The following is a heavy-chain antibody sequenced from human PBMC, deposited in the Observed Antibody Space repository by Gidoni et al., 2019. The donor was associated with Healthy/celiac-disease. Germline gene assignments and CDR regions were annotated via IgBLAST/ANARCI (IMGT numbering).Heavy chain of an antibody. J-gene: IGHJ3*02. V-gene: IGHV3-21*01. Sequence: EVQLVESGGGRVKPGGSLSLACAASGFTSRSYSMNWVRQAPGKGLEWVPSISSSSSYIYYADSVKGRFTISRDNAKNSLYLQMNSLRAEDTAVYYCARDALSGSYPDAFDIWGQGTMVTVSS. CDR3: ARDALSGSYPDAFDI. D-gene: IGHD1-26*01. CDR1: GFTSRSYS. CDR2: ISSSSSYI.